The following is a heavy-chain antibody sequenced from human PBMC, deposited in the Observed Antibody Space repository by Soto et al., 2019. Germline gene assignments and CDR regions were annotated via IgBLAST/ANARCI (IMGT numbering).Heavy chain of an antibody. CDR1: GDSTGDYF. V-gene: IGHV4-59*01. J-gene: IGHJ2*01. D-gene: IGHD6-13*01. Sequence: PSETLSLTCTVSGDSTGDYFWNRLRQPPGKGLEWIGYVYHSWNTNYNPSLKSRVTMSMDMSKSQISLELRSVTAADTGVYYCARSAESSSWSPLPFWFLDLCGRGPLIAVSS. CDR3: ARSAESSSWSPLPFWFLDL. CDR2: VYHSWNT.